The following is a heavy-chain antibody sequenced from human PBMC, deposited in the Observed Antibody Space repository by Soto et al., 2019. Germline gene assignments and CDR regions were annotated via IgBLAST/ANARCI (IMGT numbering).Heavy chain of an antibody. CDR3: ARGSYGFPAAQ. J-gene: IGHJ4*02. Sequence: QVQLVQSGAEVKKPGSSVKVSCKASGGTFSSYTISWVRQAPGQGLEWMGRIIPIPGIANYAQKFQGRVTITADKSTSTAYMELSSLRAEDTAVYYCARGSYGFPAAQWGQGTLVTVSS. CDR1: GGTFSSYT. D-gene: IGHD5-18*01. CDR2: IIPIPGIA. V-gene: IGHV1-69*02.